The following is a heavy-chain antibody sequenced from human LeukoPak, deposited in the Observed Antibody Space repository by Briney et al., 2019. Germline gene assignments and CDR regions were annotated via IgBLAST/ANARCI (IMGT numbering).Heavy chain of an antibody. Sequence: GSLRLSCAASGFTFSSYAMSWVRQAPGKGLEWVSAISGSGGSTYYADSVKGRFTISRDNSKNTLYLQMNSLRAEDTVVYYCAKDSRRLVFSDYWGQGTLVTVSS. D-gene: IGHD2-21*02. V-gene: IGHV3-23*01. CDR2: ISGSGGST. J-gene: IGHJ4*02. CDR3: AKDSRRLVFSDY. CDR1: GFTFSSYA.